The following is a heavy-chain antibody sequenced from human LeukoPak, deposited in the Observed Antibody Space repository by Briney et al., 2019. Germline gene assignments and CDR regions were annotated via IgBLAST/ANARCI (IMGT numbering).Heavy chain of an antibody. J-gene: IGHJ6*03. V-gene: IGHV3-30*03. CDR1: GFTFSSYG. Sequence: GGSLRLSCAASGFTFSSYGMHWVRQAPGKGLEWVAVISYDGSNKYYADSVKGRFTISRDNSKNTLYLQMNSLRAEDTAVYYCARDNYYDSSGYYYPYYYHYYMDVWGKGTTVTVSS. CDR3: ARDNYYDSSGYYYPYYYHYYMDV. D-gene: IGHD3-22*01. CDR2: ISYDGSNK.